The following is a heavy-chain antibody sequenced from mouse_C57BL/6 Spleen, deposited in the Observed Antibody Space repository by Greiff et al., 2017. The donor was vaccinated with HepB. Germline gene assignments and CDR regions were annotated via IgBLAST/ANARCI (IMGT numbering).Heavy chain of an antibody. CDR2: IYPGDGDT. D-gene: IGHD1-1*01. V-gene: IGHV1-82*01. J-gene: IGHJ2*01. CDR1: GYAFSSSW. CDR3: ARSFITTEGEVDEY. Sequence: VQLQQSGPELVKPGASVKISCKASGYAFSSSWMNWVKQRPGKGLEWIGRIYPGDGDTNYNGKFKGKATLTADNSSSTAYMQLSDLTSDDSAVYYCARSFITTEGEVDEYWGQGTTLTVSS.